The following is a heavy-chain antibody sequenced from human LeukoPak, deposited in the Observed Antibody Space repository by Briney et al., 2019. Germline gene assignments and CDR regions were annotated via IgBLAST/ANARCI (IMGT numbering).Heavy chain of an antibody. CDR1: GYTFTIYG. D-gene: IGHD2-15*01. CDR2: ISAYGNT. J-gene: IGHJ4*02. CDR3: ARGIIGYYFDY. Sequence: ASVKVSRKTSGYTFTIYGISWVRQAPGQGLEWMGLISAYGNTNYAQNLQGRVTMTTDTSTSTAYMELRSLRSDDTAVYYCARGIIGYYFDYWSQGTLVTVSS. V-gene: IGHV1-18*01.